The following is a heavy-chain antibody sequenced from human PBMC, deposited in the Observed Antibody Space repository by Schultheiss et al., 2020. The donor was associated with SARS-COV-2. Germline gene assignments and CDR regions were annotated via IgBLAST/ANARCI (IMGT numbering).Heavy chain of an antibody. V-gene: IGHV3-21*01. CDR1: GFTFDDYA. Sequence: GESLKISCAASGFTFDDYAMHWVRQAPGKGLEWVSSISSSSSYIYYADSVKGRFTISRDNSKNTLYLQMNSLRAEDTAVYYCAKDTGSNGMDVWGQGTTVTVSS. CDR2: ISSSSSYI. CDR3: AKDTGSNGMDV. D-gene: IGHD3-10*01. J-gene: IGHJ6*02.